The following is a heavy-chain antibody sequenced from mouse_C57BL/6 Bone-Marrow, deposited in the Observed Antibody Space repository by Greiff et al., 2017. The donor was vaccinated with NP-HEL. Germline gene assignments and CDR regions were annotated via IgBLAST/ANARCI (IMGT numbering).Heavy chain of an antibody. J-gene: IGHJ4*01. Sequence: EVQLQESGGGLVQPKGSLKLSCAASGFSFNTYAMNWVRQAPGKGLEWVARIRSKSNNYATYYADSVKDRFTISRDDSESMLYLQMNNLKTEDTATYYCVRHEGRYDEAMDYWGQGTSVTVSS. CDR3: VRHEGRYDEAMDY. V-gene: IGHV10-1*01. D-gene: IGHD2-3*01. CDR1: GFSFNTYA. CDR2: IRSKSNNYAT.